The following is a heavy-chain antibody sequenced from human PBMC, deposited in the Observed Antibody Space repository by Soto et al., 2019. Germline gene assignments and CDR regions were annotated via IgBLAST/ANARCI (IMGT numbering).Heavy chain of an antibody. V-gene: IGHV3-21*01. D-gene: IGHD2-8*01. Sequence: GGSLRLSCAASGLIFSTYTMNWVRQAPGRGLEWVSSISGSGTYIYYADSVKGRFTISRDNAKNSLYLQMNSLRAEDTAVYYCAANYHAYGLDVWGRGTTVTVSS. CDR3: AANYHAYGLDV. J-gene: IGHJ6*02. CDR1: GLIFSTYT. CDR2: ISGSGTYI.